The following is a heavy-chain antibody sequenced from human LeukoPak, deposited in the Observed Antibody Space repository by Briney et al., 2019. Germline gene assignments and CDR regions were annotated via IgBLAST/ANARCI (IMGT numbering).Heavy chain of an antibody. CDR3: ANERYYYDSSGYWSWFDP. Sequence: PSETLSLTCTVSGGSISSSSYYWGWIRQPPGKGLEWIGSIYHSGSTYYNPSLKSRVTISVDTSKNQFSLKLSSVTAADTAVYYCANERYYYDSSGYWSWFDPWGQGTLVTVSA. CDR1: GGSISSSSYY. CDR2: IYHSGST. V-gene: IGHV4-39*07. D-gene: IGHD3-22*01. J-gene: IGHJ5*02.